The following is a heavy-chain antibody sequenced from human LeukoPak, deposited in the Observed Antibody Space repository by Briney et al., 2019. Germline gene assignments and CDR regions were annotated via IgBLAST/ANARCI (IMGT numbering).Heavy chain of an antibody. CDR1: GFTFSSYG. J-gene: IGHJ4*02. CDR2: ISGSGGST. V-gene: IGHV3-23*01. CDR3: AKGSGGYDIRDYFDY. D-gene: IGHD5-12*01. Sequence: QAGGSLRLSCAASGFTFSSYGMSWVRQAPGKGLEWVSAISGSGGSTYYADSVKGRFTISRDNSKNTLYLQMNSLRAEDTSVYYCAKGSGGYDIRDYFDYWGQGTLVTVSS.